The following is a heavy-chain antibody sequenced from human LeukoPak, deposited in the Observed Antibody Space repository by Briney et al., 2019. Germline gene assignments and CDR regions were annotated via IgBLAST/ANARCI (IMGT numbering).Heavy chain of an antibody. D-gene: IGHD2-21*01. CDR1: GFTFSSYA. V-gene: IGHV3-23*01. Sequence: GGSLRLSCAASGFTFSSYAMSWVRPAPRKGLEGVSAISGSGGSTYYADSVKGRFTISRDNSKNTLYLQMNSLRAEDTAVYYCAKDGFLWAFDYWGQGTLVTVSS. J-gene: IGHJ4*02. CDR3: AKDGFLWAFDY. CDR2: ISGSGGST.